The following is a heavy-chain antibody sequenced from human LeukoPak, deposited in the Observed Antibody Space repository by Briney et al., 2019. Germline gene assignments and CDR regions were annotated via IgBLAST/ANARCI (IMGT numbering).Heavy chain of an antibody. D-gene: IGHD4/OR15-4a*01. CDR2: IKSKSNGGTT. V-gene: IGHV3-15*01. CDR3: VADLPGTNSPYFDY. CDR1: GFTFSSFA. J-gene: IGHJ4*02. Sequence: GGSLRLSCAASGFTFSSFAMSRVRQAPGKGLEWVGRIKSKSNGGTTDFAAPVRDRFSISRDDSKNTLNLQMDSLRTEDTAVYYCVADLPGTNSPYFDYWGQGTLVTVSS.